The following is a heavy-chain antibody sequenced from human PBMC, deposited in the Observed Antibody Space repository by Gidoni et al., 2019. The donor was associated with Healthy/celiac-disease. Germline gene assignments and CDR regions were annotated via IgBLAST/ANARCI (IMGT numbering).Heavy chain of an antibody. CDR2: ISYDGSNK. J-gene: IGHJ3*02. CDR1: GFPFSSYA. Sequence: QVQLVESGGGVVQPGRSLRLSCAASGFPFSSYAMHWVRQAPGKGLEWVAVISYDGSNKYYADSVKGRFTISRDNSKNTLYLQMNSLRAEDTAVYYCARDRPGGNFDAFDIWGQGTMVTVSS. V-gene: IGHV3-30-3*01. CDR3: ARDRPGGNFDAFDI. D-gene: IGHD2-21*02.